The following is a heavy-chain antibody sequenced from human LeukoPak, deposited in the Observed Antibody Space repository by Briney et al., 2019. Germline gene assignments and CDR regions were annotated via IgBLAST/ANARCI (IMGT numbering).Heavy chain of an antibody. CDR1: GGSISTYY. J-gene: IGHJ4*02. V-gene: IGHV4-59*01. CDR2: IYHSGST. D-gene: IGHD5-12*01. Sequence: SETLSLTCTVSGGSISTYYWSWIRQPPGKGLEWIGYIYHSGSTNYNPSLKSRITISVDASQNQFSLKLSSVTAADTAVYYCARDGYSGSDALWGQGTLVTVSS. CDR3: ARDGYSGSDAL.